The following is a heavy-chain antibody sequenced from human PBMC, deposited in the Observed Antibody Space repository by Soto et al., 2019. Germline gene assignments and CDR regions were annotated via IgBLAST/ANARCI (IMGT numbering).Heavy chain of an antibody. CDR3: SRASHDYGELDY. D-gene: IGHD4-17*01. CDR1: GFTLSDYN. J-gene: IGHJ4*02. CDR2: ISTWSSYS. V-gene: IGHV3-21*01. Sequence: ELQLVESGGGLVKPGGSLRLSCTASGFTLSDYNMNWVRQAPGKGLEWVSYISTWSSYSFYADSVKGRFTISRDNSKSSLYLQMNSLRDEDTAVYFCSRASHDYGELDYWGQGALVTASS.